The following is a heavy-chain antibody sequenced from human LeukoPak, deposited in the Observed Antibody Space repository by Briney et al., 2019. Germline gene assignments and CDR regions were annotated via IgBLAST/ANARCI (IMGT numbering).Heavy chain of an antibody. D-gene: IGHD3-9*01. CDR2: INPSGGST. CDR3: ARTRYGRWIESWFDP. Sequence: ASVKVSCKASGYTFTGYYMHWVRQAPGQGLEWMGIINPSGGSTSYAQNFQGRVTMTRDTSTSTVYLELYSLRSEDTAMYYCARTRYGRWIESWFDPWGQGTQVTVSS. V-gene: IGHV1-46*01. CDR1: GYTFTGYY. J-gene: IGHJ5*02.